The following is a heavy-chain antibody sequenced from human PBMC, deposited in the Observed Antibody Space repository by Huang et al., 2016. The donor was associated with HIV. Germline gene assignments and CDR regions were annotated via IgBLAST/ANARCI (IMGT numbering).Heavy chain of an antibody. Sequence: QVQLQESGPGLVKPSAPLSLTCTVSGDSIDSSYWTWLRQPAGKGLEWIGRIYTSGRTNSNPSLESRRTMSVDTSKNQISLRLTSVTAADTALYYCARDSPSVAGTFDYWGQGVLVTVSS. CDR2: IYTSGRT. V-gene: IGHV4-4*07. CDR3: ARDSPSVAGTFDY. J-gene: IGHJ4*02. CDR1: GDSIDSSY. D-gene: IGHD6-19*01.